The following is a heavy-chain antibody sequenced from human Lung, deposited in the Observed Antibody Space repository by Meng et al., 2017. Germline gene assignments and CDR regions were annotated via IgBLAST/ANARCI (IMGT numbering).Heavy chain of an antibody. CDR1: GFTFTDHW. CDR2: INRDGTKP. D-gene: IGHD1-1*01. CDR3: TNDRLNH. J-gene: IGHJ1*01. V-gene: IGHV3-74*01. Sequence: ERHLVEAGGGLVPPGGSPRLSCAASGFTFTDHWMHWVRQGPGKGMVWVSRINRDGTKPTYADSVKGRFTISRDNAKNTLYLQTNNLRAEDTAFYYCTNDRLNHWGQGALVTVSS.